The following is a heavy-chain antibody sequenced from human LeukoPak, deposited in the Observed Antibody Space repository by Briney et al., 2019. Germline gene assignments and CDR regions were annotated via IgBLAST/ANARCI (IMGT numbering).Heavy chain of an antibody. V-gene: IGHV3-30*04. CDR1: GFTFSSYA. J-gene: IGHJ5*02. Sequence: GGSLRLSCAASGFTFSSYAMHWVRQAPGKGLEWVAVISYDGSNKYYADSVKGRFTISGDNSKNTPYLQMNSLRAEDTAVYYCARHPGPYYYGSGTSVDPWGQGTLVTVSS. CDR2: ISYDGSNK. D-gene: IGHD3-10*01. CDR3: ARHPGPYYYGSGTSVDP.